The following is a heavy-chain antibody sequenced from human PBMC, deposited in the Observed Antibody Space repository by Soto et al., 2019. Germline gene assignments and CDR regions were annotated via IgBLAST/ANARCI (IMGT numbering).Heavy chain of an antibody. Sequence: GGSLRLSCAASGFTFSSYDMGWVRQAPGKGLEWVSSVTGSGSNTYHGDSVKGRFSISRDNSKNTLYLQMNSLSADDTAVYYCAKTSAVGGTFDNGGQGTLVTVS. J-gene: IGHJ4*02. CDR3: AKTSAVGGTFDN. V-gene: IGHV3-23*01. CDR2: VTGSGSNT. CDR1: GFTFSSYD. D-gene: IGHD6-13*01.